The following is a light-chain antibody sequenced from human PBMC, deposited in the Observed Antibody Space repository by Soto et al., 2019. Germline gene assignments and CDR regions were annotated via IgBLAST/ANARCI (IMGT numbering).Light chain of an antibody. J-gene: IGKJ1*01. Sequence: EIVMTQSPASLSASPLEITTPSVKASQSIANNLAWHQQKPGQAPRLLMYGASTRAADIPARFSGSGSGTEFSLTISSLQSEDFAIYYCQQYNDWPPWTFGQGTKVDIK. CDR3: QQYNDWPPWT. CDR1: QSIANN. CDR2: GAS. V-gene: IGKV3-15*01.